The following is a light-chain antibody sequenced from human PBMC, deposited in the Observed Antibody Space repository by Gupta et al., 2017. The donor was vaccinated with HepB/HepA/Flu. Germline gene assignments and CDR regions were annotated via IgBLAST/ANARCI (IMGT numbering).Light chain of an antibody. CDR2: RNN. J-gene: IGLJ2*01. CDR1: SSNIGSNY. V-gene: IGLV1-47*01. Sequence: QSFLTQPPSASGTPGQRVTISCSGSSSNIGSNYVYWYQQLPGTAPKLLIYRNNQRPSGVPDRVSGSKSGTSASLAISVLRSEYEAEYDGAAWEERLRDGGLGGGTKLTVL. CDR3: AAWEERLRDGG.